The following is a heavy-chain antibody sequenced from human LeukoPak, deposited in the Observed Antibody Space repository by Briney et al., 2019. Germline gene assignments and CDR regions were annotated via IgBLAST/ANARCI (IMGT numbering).Heavy chain of an antibody. CDR1: GGTFSSYA. V-gene: IGHV1-69*13. Sequence: SVKVSCKASGGTFSSYAISWVRQAPGQGHEGMGGIIPIFGTANYAQKFQGRVTITADESTSTAYMELSSLSSEDTAVYYCARDRGYCSGGSCYSFDYWGQGTLVTVSS. D-gene: IGHD2-15*01. CDR2: IIPIFGTA. J-gene: IGHJ4*02. CDR3: ARDRGYCSGGSCYSFDY.